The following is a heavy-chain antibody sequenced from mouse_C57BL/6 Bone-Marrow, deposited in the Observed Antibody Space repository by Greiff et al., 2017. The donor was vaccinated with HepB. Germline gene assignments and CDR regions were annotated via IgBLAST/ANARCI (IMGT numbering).Heavy chain of an antibody. CDR3: ARRYDYDDGAWFAY. J-gene: IGHJ3*01. CDR2: ISNGGGST. CDR1: GFTFSDYY. D-gene: IGHD2-4*01. Sequence: EVQRVESGGGLVQPGGSLKLSCAASGFTFSDYYMYWVRQTPEKRLEWVAYISNGGGSTYYPDTVKGRFTISRDNAKNTLYLQMSRLKSEDTAMYYCARRYDYDDGAWFAYWGQGTLVTVSA. V-gene: IGHV5-12*01.